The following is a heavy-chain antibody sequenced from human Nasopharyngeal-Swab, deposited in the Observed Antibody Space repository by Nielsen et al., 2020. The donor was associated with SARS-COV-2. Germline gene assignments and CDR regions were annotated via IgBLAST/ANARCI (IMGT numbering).Heavy chain of an antibody. Sequence: WIRQPPGEGLEWVSFISGSGGSTYCADSVKGQFTITRDNSKNTLYLQMNSLRAEDTAVYYCARYDDYYDSSGYAYWGQGTLVTVSS. J-gene: IGHJ4*02. D-gene: IGHD3-22*01. V-gene: IGHV3-23*01. CDR2: ISGSGGST. CDR3: ARYDDYYDSSGYAY.